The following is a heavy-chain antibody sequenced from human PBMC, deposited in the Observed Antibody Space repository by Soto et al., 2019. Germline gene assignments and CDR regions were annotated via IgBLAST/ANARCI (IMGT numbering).Heavy chain of an antibody. CDR1: GFTFSTYA. V-gene: IGHV3-23*01. J-gene: IGHJ4*02. CDR2: ISGSGGST. Sequence: EVQLLESGGGLEQPGGSLRLSCAASGFTFSTYAMNWVRQAPGKGLEWVSTISGSGGSTYYADSVKGRFTISRDNSKNTLYVKMNSLRAEDTAIYYCARGLRVYSSNSDYWGQGTLVTVSS. CDR3: ARGLRVYSSNSDY. D-gene: IGHD5-18*01.